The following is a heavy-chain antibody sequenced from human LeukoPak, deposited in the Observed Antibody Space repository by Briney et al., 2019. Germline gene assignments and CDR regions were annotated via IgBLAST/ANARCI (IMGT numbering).Heavy chain of an antibody. D-gene: IGHD3-10*01. CDR1: GGTFSSYA. V-gene: IGHV1-69*13. CDR2: IIPIFGTA. CDR3: ARTWFGELLVSNWFDP. Sequence: ASVKVSCKASGGTFSSYAISWVRQAPGQGLEGMGGIIPIFGTANYAQKFQGRVTITADESTSTAYMELSSLRSEDTAVYYCARTWFGELLVSNWFDPWGQGTLVTVSS. J-gene: IGHJ5*02.